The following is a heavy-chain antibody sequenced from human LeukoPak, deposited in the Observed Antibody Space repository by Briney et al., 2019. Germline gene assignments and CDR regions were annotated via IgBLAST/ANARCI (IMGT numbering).Heavy chain of an antibody. Sequence: GASVKVSCKASGYTFTSYGTSWARQAPGQGLEWMGWISAYNGNTNYAQKLQGRVTMTTDTSTSTAYMELRSLRSDDTAVYYCARRRSSWRSNGYWGQGTLVTVSS. CDR3: ARRRSSWRSNGY. V-gene: IGHV1-18*01. J-gene: IGHJ4*02. CDR1: GYTFTSYG. D-gene: IGHD6-13*01. CDR2: ISAYNGNT.